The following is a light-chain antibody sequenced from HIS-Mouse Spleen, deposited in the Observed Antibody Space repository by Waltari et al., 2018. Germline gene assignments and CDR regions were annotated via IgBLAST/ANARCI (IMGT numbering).Light chain of an antibody. Sequence: QSALTQPASVSGSPGQSITISCTGTSSDVGGYNYVSWYQQHPGKAPKLMIYEVSNRPSGISNRFSGSKSCNTASLTISGLQAEDEADYYCSSYTSSSTFFGTGTKVTVL. CDR1: SSDVGGYNY. CDR3: SSYTSSSTF. V-gene: IGLV2-14*01. J-gene: IGLJ1*01. CDR2: EVS.